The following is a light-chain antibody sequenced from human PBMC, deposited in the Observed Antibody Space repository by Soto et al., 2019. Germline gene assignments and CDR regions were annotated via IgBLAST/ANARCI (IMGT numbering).Light chain of an antibody. J-gene: IGLJ1*01. CDR1: SSDVGSYNL. CDR3: SSYAGSSTLFV. CDR2: QGG. V-gene: IGLV2-23*01. Sequence: QSVLTQPASVSGSPGQSITISCTGTSSDVGSYNLDSWYQQHPGKVPKLIIYQGGQRPSGVSSRFSGSKSGNTASLTISGLQAEDEAEYFCSSYAGSSTLFVFGTGTKVTVL.